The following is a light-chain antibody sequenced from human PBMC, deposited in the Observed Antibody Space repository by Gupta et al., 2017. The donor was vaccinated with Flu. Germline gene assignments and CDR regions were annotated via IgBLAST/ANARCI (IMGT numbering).Light chain of an antibody. V-gene: IGKV1-5*03. CDR2: KAS. J-gene: IGKJ2*02. CDR1: QSISSW. CDR3: QQDNDYPCT. Sequence: DIQITQSPSTLSASVRDRVTITCRASQSISSWLAWYQQKPGKAPKLLIYKASRLGSGVPSRFSGSGSGTEFTLTISSLQPDDFATYYCQQDNDYPCTFGQGTKVDIK.